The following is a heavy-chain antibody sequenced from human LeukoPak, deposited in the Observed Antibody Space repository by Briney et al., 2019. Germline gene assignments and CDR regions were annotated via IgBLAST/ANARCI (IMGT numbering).Heavy chain of an antibody. J-gene: IGHJ3*02. CDR3: ARDLSGEYAFDI. Sequence: SQTLSLTCTVSGGSISSGDYYWSWIRQPPGKGLEWIGYIYYSGSTYYNPSLKSRVTISVDTSKNQFSLKLSPVTAADTAVYYCARDLSGEYAFDIWGQGTMVTVSS. V-gene: IGHV4-30-4*01. CDR2: IYYSGST. CDR1: GGSISSGDYY. D-gene: IGHD7-27*01.